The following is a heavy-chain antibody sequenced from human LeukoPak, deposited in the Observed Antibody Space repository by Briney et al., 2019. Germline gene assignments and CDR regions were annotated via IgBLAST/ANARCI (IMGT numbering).Heavy chain of an antibody. CDR1: GGSITTSSYY. Sequence: SETLSLTCTVSGGSITTSSYYWGWVRQPPGEGLEWIGCTSHSGTTFYSPSLRSRVSISVDTSNSQFSLKLSSMTATDTAVYYCAKTTRASIRSAFDIWGQGTLVTVSS. CDR2: TSHSGTT. V-gene: IGHV4-39*01. J-gene: IGHJ3*02. D-gene: IGHD1-7*01. CDR3: AKTTRASIRSAFDI.